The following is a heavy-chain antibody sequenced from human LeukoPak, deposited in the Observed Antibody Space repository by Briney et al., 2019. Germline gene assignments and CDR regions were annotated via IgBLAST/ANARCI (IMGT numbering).Heavy chain of an antibody. CDR3: ARSYGDYGLGYYYFDY. CDR2: IYHSGST. Sequence: SETLSLTCAVSGGSISSSNWWSWVRQPPGKGLEWIGEIYHSGSTNYNPSLKSRVIISVDKSKNQFSLKLSSVTAADTAVYYCARSYGDYGLGYYYFDYWGQGTLVTVSS. J-gene: IGHJ4*02. V-gene: IGHV4-4*02. CDR1: GGSISSSNW. D-gene: IGHD4-17*01.